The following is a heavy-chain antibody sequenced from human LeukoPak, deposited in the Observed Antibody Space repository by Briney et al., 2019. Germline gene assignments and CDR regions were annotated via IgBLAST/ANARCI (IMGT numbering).Heavy chain of an antibody. CDR1: GYTFTSYD. Sequence: GASVKVSCKASGYTFTSYDINWVRQATGQGLEWMGWMNPNSGNTGYAQKFHGRVTMTRNSSISTGYMELSSLRSEDTAVYYCARLIGAYSSGWGFDYWGQGTLVTVSS. D-gene: IGHD5-18*01. CDR2: MNPNSGNT. J-gene: IGHJ4*02. V-gene: IGHV1-8*01. CDR3: ARLIGAYSSGWGFDY.